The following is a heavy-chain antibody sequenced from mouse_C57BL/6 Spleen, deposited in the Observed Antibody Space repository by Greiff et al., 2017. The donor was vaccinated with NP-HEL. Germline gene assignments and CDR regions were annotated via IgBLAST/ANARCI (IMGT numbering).Heavy chain of an antibody. V-gene: IGHV5-17*01. D-gene: IGHD1-1*01. J-gene: IGHJ4*01. CDR2: ISSGSSTI. CDR1: GFTFSDYG. Sequence: DVKLVESGGGLVKPGGSLKLSCAASGFTFSDYGMHWVRQAPEKGLEWVAYISSGSSTIYYADTVKGRFTISRDNAKNTLFLQMTSLRSEDTAMYYCARGEDYYGSSPLYAMDYWGQGTSVTVSS. CDR3: ARGEDYYGSSPLYAMDY.